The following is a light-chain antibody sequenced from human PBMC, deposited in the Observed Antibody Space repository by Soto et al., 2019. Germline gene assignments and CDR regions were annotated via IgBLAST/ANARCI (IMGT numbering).Light chain of an antibody. J-gene: IGLJ1*01. CDR1: SSNIGGNP. CDR3: GSWDSSLSAYV. CDR2: DDN. V-gene: IGLV1-51*01. Sequence: HSALTQPPSVSAAPGQKVTISCSGSSSNIGGNPVSWYQQLPGTAPKLLIYDDNKRPSGTPGRFSGSKSGTSATLGITGFQTGDEADYYCGSWDSSLSAYVFGTGTKVTVL.